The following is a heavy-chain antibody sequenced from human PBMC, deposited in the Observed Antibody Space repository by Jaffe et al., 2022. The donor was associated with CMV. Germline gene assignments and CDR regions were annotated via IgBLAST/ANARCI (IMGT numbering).Heavy chain of an antibody. CDR2: IDPSDSYT. CDR3: ARQASGSYPRLYYYYYYMDV. J-gene: IGHJ6*03. D-gene: IGHD1-26*01. V-gene: IGHV5-10-1*03. CDR1: GYSFTSYW. Sequence: EVQLVQSGAEVKKPGESLRISCKGSGYSFTSYWISWVRQMPGKGLEWMGRIDPSDSYTNYSPSFQGHVTISADKSISTAYLQWSSLKASDTAMYYCARQASGSYPRLYYYYYYMDVWGKGTTVTVSS.